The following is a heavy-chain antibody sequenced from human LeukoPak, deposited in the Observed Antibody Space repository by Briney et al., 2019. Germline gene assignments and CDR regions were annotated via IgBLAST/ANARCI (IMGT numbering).Heavy chain of an antibody. V-gene: IGHV3-23*01. D-gene: IGHD3-3*01. CDR1: GFTFSNYG. CDR3: AKPGEEDFCSGYHYFNY. Sequence: GGSLRLSCAASGFTFSNYGMSWVRQAPGKGLEWVSDISGSGGGTYYVDSVRGRFTISRDNSKNTLYLQMNSLRAEDTAVYCCAKPGEEDFCSGYHYFNYWGEGTLVTVPS. CDR2: ISGSGGGT. J-gene: IGHJ4*02.